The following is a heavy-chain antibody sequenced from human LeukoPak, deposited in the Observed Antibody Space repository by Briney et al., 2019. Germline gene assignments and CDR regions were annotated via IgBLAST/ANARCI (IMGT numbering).Heavy chain of an antibody. CDR3: ARDSGKGIAAADFDY. CDR1: GFTFSSYA. CDR2: ISGSGANT. Sequence: GGSLRLSCAASGFTFSSYAINWVRQAPGKGLEWVSAISGSGANTYYADSVKGRFTISRDNAKNSLYLQMNSLRDEDAAVYYCARDSGKGIAAADFDYWGPGTLVTVS. D-gene: IGHD6-25*01. J-gene: IGHJ4*02. V-gene: IGHV3-21*01.